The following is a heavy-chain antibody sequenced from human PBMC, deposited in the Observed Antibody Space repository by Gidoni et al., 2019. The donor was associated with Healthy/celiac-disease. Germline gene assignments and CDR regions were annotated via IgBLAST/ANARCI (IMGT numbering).Heavy chain of an antibody. D-gene: IGHD3-10*01. V-gene: IGHV1-2*04. CDR1: GYTFTGYY. CDR2: INPNSGGT. Sequence: VQLVQSGAAVKKPGASVQVSCTAAGYTFTGYYMHWVRQAPGQGLEWMGWINPNSGGTNYAQKFQGWVTMTRDTSISTAYMELSRLRSDDTAVYYCARDRPDRYGSGSYSLGWFDPWGQGTLVTVSS. J-gene: IGHJ5*02. CDR3: ARDRPDRYGSGSYSLGWFDP.